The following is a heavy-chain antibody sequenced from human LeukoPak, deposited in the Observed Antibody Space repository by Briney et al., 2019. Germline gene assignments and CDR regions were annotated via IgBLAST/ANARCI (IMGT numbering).Heavy chain of an antibody. CDR1: GGTFSSYA. V-gene: IGHV1-69*13. CDR3: ARDGMVQSKRYYFDY. J-gene: IGHJ4*02. D-gene: IGHD1-1*01. Sequence: SVKVSCKASGGTFSSYAISWVRQAPGQGLEWMGGIIPIFGTANYAQKFQGRVTITADESTSTAYMELSRLRSDDTAVYYCARDGMVQSKRYYFDYWGQGTLVTVSS. CDR2: IIPIFGTA.